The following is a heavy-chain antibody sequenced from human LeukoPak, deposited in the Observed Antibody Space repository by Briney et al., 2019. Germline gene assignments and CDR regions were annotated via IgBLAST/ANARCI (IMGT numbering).Heavy chain of an antibody. CDR1: GFTFSSYG. D-gene: IGHD4-17*01. CDR2: IWYDGSNK. CDR3: ARPISTVSYYGMDV. J-gene: IGHJ6*02. Sequence: PGGSLRLSCAASGFTFSSYGMHWVRQAPGKRLEWVAVIWYDGSNKYYADSVKGRFTISRDNSKNTLYLQMNGLRAEDTAVYYCARPISTVSYYGMDVWGQGTTVTVSS. V-gene: IGHV3-33*01.